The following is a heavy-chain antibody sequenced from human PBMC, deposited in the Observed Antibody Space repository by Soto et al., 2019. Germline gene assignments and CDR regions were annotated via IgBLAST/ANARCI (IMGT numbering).Heavy chain of an antibody. J-gene: IGHJ6*02. Sequence: SGGGVVQPGRSLRVSCAASGFTFTSYAMHWVRQAPGKGLEWVATISYDGSKKDYADSVKGRFTISRDNSKNTLYLQMNSLRAEDTAVYYCARDRLYESNTQYYNYGMDVWGQGTTVTVSS. CDR2: ISYDGSKK. V-gene: IGHV3-30-3*01. D-gene: IGHD3-22*01. CDR3: ARDRLYESNTQYYNYGMDV. CDR1: GFTFTSYA.